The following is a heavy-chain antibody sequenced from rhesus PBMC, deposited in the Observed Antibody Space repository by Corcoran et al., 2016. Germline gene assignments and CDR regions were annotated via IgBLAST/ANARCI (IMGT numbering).Heavy chain of an antibody. D-gene: IGHD2-21*01. J-gene: IGHJ4*01. V-gene: IGHV3-22*01. CDR1: GFTFSSSG. CDR2: INAGGGST. CDR3: ARDGGWSLNY. Sequence: EVQLVESGGGLVQPGGSLRLSCAASGFTFSSSGLHWARPAPGKGLRGVSAINAGGGSTWSTDSVKGRFTISRENAKNTLYLQMDSLRAEDTAVYYCARDGGWSLNYWGQGVLVTVSS.